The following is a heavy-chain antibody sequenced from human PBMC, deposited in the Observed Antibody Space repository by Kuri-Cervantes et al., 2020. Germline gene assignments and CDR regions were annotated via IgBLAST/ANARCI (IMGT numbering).Heavy chain of an antibody. D-gene: IGHD4-17*01. CDR2: IIPIFGTA. Sequence: SVKVSCKASGGTFSSYAISWVRQAPGQGLEWMGGIIPIFGTANYAQKFQGRVTITADKSTSTVYMELSSLRSEDTAVYYCAREGLVTDYDRSYYYYYMDVWGKGTTVTVSS. J-gene: IGHJ6*03. V-gene: IGHV1-69*06. CDR3: AREGLVTDYDRSYYYYYMDV. CDR1: GGTFSSYA.